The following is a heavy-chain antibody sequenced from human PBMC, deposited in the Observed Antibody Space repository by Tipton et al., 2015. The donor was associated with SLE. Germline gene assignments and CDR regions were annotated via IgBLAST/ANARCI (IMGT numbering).Heavy chain of an antibody. CDR2: IYYSGST. Sequence: TLSLTCAVSGGSVSSNPHYWSWIRQPPGKGLEWIGSIYYSGSTYYNTSLKSQLTLSVDTSKNQFSLRLNSLTAADTAVYYCARIGRLRDFDSWGQGTLVTVSS. CDR1: GGSVSSNPHY. J-gene: IGHJ4*02. D-gene: IGHD1-1*01. CDR3: ARIGRLRDFDS. V-gene: IGHV4-39*07.